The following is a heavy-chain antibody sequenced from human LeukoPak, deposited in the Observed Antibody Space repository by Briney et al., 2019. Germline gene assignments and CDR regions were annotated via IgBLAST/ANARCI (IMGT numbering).Heavy chain of an antibody. CDR1: GFTFSTYG. V-gene: IGHV3-33*01. J-gene: IGHJ4*02. Sequence: HSGGSLRLSCAASGFTFSTYGMHWVRQAPGKGLEWVAVIWYDGRKEYYADSVKGRFTISRDNSKNTLYLQLNSLRAEDTAMYYCARDSRDLTVTATEFDFWGQGTLVTVSS. CDR3: ARDSRDLTVTATEFDF. D-gene: IGHD4-17*01. CDR2: IWYDGRKE.